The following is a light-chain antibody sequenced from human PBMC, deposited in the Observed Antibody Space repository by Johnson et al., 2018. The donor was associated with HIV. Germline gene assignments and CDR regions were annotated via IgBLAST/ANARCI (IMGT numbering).Light chain of an antibody. V-gene: IGLV1-51*02. CDR3: ATWASSMRAYV. CDR1: TSNIGDHY. CDR2: DND. J-gene: IGLJ1*01. Sequence: QSVLTQPPSVSAAQGRWVTVSCSGTTSNIGDHYVSWFQHLPGAAPKLLIYDNDRRPSGVPDRFSGSKSAASATLDITGLQSGDEGDYYCATWASSMRAYVFGTGTKVTVL.